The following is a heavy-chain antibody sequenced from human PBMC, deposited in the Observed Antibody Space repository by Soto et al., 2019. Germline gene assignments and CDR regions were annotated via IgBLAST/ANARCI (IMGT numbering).Heavy chain of an antibody. Sequence: SETLSLTCTVSGGSISSYYWSWIRQPPGKGLEWIGYIYYSGSTNYNPSLKSRVTISVDTSKNQFSLKLSSVTAADTAVYYCARGGYYDSSGYYPQRGPFDYWGQGTLVTVSS. J-gene: IGHJ4*02. D-gene: IGHD3-22*01. CDR1: GGSISSYY. CDR3: ARGGYYDSSGYYPQRGPFDY. V-gene: IGHV4-59*01. CDR2: IYYSGST.